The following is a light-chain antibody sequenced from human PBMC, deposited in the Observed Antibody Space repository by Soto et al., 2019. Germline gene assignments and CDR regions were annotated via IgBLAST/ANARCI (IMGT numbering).Light chain of an antibody. CDR2: GIS. CDR1: HTISSSY. Sequence: EIVLTQSPGTLSLSPGERAALSCRASHTISSSYLAWYQQKPGQAPRLLMYGISRRATGIPDRFSGSGSGTDFTLKINRVEAEDVGTYYCMQALQSLTFGQGTRLEIK. J-gene: IGKJ5*01. V-gene: IGKV3-20*01. CDR3: MQALQSLT.